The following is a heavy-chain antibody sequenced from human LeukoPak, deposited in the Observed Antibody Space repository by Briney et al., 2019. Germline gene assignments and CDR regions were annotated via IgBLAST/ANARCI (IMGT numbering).Heavy chain of an antibody. Sequence: PGGSLRLSCAASGFTFSSYSMNWVRQAPGKGLEWVSSTSSSSSYIYYADSVKGRFTISRDNAKNSLYLQMNSLRAEDTAVYYCARKSGSSGYPFDYWGQGTVVTVSS. J-gene: IGHJ4*02. CDR2: TSSSSSYI. CDR1: GFTFSSYS. D-gene: IGHD3-22*01. CDR3: ARKSGSSGYPFDY. V-gene: IGHV3-21*01.